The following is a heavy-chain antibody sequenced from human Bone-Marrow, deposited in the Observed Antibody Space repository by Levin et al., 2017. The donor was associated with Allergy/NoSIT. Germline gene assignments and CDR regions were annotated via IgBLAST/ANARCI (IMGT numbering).Heavy chain of an antibody. CDR1: GFTFSSYS. J-gene: IGHJ4*02. V-gene: IGHV3-21*01. D-gene: IGHD4-23*01. CDR3: ARGVYGGNSVDS. Sequence: GGSLRLSCAASGFTFSSYSMNWVRQAPGKGLEWVSSISSSSSYIYYADSVKGRFTISRDNAKNSLYLQMNSLRAEDTAVYYCARGVYGGNSVDSWGQGTLVTVSS. CDR2: ISSSSSYI.